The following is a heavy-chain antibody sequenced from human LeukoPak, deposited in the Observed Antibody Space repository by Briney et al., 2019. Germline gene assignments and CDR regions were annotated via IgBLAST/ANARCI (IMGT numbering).Heavy chain of an antibody. V-gene: IGHV4-39*07. CDR3: ARRGIRDYYGSGSYYGFDY. D-gene: IGHD3-10*01. CDR1: GGSISSSSYY. CDR2: IYYSGST. J-gene: IGHJ4*02. Sequence: SETLSLTCTVSGGSISSSSYYWGWIRQPPGKGLEWIGSIYYSGSTYYNPSLKSRVTISVDTSKNQFSLKLSSVTAADTAVYYCARRGIRDYYGSGSYYGFDYWGQGTLVTVSS.